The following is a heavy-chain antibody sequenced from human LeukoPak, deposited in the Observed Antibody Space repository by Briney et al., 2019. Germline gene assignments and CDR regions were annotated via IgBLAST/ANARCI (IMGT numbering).Heavy chain of an antibody. V-gene: IGHV4-39*01. J-gene: IGHJ4*02. CDR1: GGSLSSSSYY. D-gene: IGHD3-16*02. Sequence: SETLSLTCTVSGGSLSSSSYYWGWIRQPPGKGLEWIGSIYYSGSTYYNPSLKSRVTISVDTSKNQFSLKLSSVTAADTAVYYCARHLPKTYDYVWGSYRTGDYYFDYWGQGTLVTVSS. CDR3: ARHLPKTYDYVWGSYRTGDYYFDY. CDR2: IYYSGST.